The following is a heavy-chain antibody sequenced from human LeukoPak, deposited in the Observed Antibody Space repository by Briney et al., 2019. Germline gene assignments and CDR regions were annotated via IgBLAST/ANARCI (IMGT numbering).Heavy chain of an antibody. CDR1: GFTFSTYG. CDR2: ISSSSSTI. CDR3: ARSPSGWLHDYFDY. D-gene: IGHD5-12*01. J-gene: IGHJ4*02. V-gene: IGHV3-48*01. Sequence: GGSLRLSCAASGFTFSTYGMNWVRQAPGKGLEWVSYISSSSSTIYYADSVKGRFTISRDNAKNSLYLQMNSLRAEDTAVYYCARSPSGWLHDYFDYWGQGTLVTVSS.